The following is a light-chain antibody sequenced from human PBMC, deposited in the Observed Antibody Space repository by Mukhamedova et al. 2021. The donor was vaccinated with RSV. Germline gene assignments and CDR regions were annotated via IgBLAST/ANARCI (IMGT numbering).Light chain of an antibody. Sequence: GDSSYAIAWHQQQPEKGPRYLMKLNSDGSHSKGDGIPDRFSGSSPGAERYLTISSLQSEDEADYYCQTWGTGINWVFGGGTKLTVL. CDR2: LNSDGSH. CDR1: GDSSYA. CDR3: QTWGTGINWV. J-gene: IGLJ3*02. V-gene: IGLV4-69*01.